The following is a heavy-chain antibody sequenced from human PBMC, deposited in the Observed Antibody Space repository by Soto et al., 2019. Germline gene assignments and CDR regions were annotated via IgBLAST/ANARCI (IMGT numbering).Heavy chain of an antibody. Sequence: PSETLSLTCTVSGGSISSSSYYWSWIRQPAGKGLEWIGRIYTSGSTNYNPSLKSRVTMSVDTSKNQFSLKLSSVTAADTAVYYCARGYYDFWSCYYERGNWFDPGGQGTLVTVSS. CDR2: IYTSGST. D-gene: IGHD3-3*01. J-gene: IGHJ5*02. CDR1: GGSISSSSYY. CDR3: ARGYYDFWSCYYERGNWFDP. V-gene: IGHV4-61*02.